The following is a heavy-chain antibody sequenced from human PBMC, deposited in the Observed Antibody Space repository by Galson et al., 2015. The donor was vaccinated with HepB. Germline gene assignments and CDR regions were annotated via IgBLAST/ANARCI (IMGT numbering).Heavy chain of an antibody. CDR1: GDSISNDRW. CDR2: AYHSGGT. J-gene: IGHJ4*02. CDR3: ARAKEGRGYFDY. V-gene: IGHV4-4*02. Sequence: LSLTCAVSGDSISNDRWWSWVRQPPGEGLEWIGEAYHSGGTNYRPSPKSRVTISVDKSKNQFSLKLTSVTAADTAVYYCARAKEGRGYFDYWGQGTLVTVSS. D-gene: IGHD3-10*01.